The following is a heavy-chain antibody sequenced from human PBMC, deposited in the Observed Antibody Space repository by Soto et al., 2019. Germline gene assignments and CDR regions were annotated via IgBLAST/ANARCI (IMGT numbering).Heavy chain of an antibody. Sequence: ASVKVSCKASGYTFTSYYINWVRQATGQGLEWMGWMNPNSGNTGYAQKFQGRVTMTRNTSISTAYMELSSLRSEDTAVYYCARGRPYYDFWSGYYGPGRAYYYMDVWGKGTTVTVSS. D-gene: IGHD3-3*01. CDR3: ARGRPYYDFWSGYYGPGRAYYYMDV. CDR1: GYTFTSYY. J-gene: IGHJ6*03. CDR2: MNPNSGNT. V-gene: IGHV1-8*01.